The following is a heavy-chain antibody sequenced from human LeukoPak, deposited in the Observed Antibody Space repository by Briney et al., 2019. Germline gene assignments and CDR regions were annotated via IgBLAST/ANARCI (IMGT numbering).Heavy chain of an antibody. D-gene: IGHD2-2*01. J-gene: IGHJ4*02. CDR2: ISSSSFI. V-gene: IGHV3-21*01. CDR1: GFTFSSHS. CDR3: ARDYEDIVVVPVAAGDY. Sequence: GGSLRLSCAASGFTFSSHSMSWVRQATGRGLEWVSSISSSSFIYYADSVKGRFTIFRDNAKNSLYLQMNSLRADDSAVYYCARDYEDIVVVPVAAGDYWGQGGLVSVSS.